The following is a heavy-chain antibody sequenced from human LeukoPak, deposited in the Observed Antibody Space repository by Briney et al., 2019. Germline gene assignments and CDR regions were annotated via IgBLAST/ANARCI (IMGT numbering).Heavy chain of an antibody. V-gene: IGHV1-18*01. CDR2: ISAYNGNT. CDR1: GYTFTSYG. D-gene: IGHD3-16*01. Sequence: GASVKVSCKASGYTFTSYGISWVRQAPGQGLEWMGWISAYNGNTNYAQKLQGRVTMTTDTSTSTAYMGLRSLRSDDTAVYYCAREVHLGGVAALGDLDYWGQGTPVTVSS. CDR3: AREVHLGGVAALGDLDY. J-gene: IGHJ4*02.